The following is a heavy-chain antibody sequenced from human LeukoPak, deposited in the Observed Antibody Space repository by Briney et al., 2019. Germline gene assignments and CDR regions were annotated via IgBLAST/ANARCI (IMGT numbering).Heavy chain of an antibody. D-gene: IGHD2-15*01. V-gene: IGHV4-39*01. CDR2: IYYSGST. Sequence: SETLSLTCTVSGCSISSSSYYWAWIRQPPGKGLEWIGSIYYSGSTYYNSSLKSRVTISVDTSKNQFSLKLTSVSAAETAVYYCVAAVAAIDYWGQGTLVTVSS. CDR3: VAAVAAIDY. CDR1: GCSISSSSYY. J-gene: IGHJ4*02.